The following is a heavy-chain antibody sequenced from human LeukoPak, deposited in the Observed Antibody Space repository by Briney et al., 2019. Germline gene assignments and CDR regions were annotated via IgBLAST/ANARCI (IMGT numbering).Heavy chain of an antibody. V-gene: IGHV1-69*06. CDR3: ARSGPMSGLLWFGEFSYYYYMDV. J-gene: IGHJ6*03. D-gene: IGHD3-10*01. Sequence: SVKVSCKASGGTFSSYAISWVRQAPGQGLEWMGGIIPIFGTANYAQKFQGRVTITADKSTSTAYMELSSLRSEDTAVYYCARSGPMSGLLWFGEFSYYYYMDVWGKGTTVTVSS. CDR1: GGTFSSYA. CDR2: IIPIFGTA.